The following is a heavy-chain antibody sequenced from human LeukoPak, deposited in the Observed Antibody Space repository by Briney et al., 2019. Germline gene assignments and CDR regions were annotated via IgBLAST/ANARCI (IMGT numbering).Heavy chain of an antibody. CDR2: IYTSGST. CDR1: GGSISSGSYY. V-gene: IGHV4-61*02. J-gene: IGHJ4*02. Sequence: SQTLSLTCTASGGSISSGSYYWSWIRQPAGKGLEWIGRIYTSGSTNYNPSLKSRVTISVDTSKNQFSLKLSSVTAADTAVYYCAKGYFDYWGQGTLVTVSS. CDR3: AKGYFDY.